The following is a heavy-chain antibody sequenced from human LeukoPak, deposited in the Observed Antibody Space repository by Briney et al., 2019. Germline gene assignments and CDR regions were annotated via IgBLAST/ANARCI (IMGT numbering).Heavy chain of an antibody. CDR3: AKIPAPNSLVYFDY. Sequence: PGGSLRLSCASSGFTFSSYDMSWVRQAPGKGLEWVSAISGSGSSTYYADSVKGRFTISRDHSKNTLYLQMNSLRAEDTAVYYCAKIPAPNSLVYFDYWGQGTLVTVSS. D-gene: IGHD2-2*01. CDR1: GFTFSSYD. V-gene: IGHV3-23*01. CDR2: ISGSGSST. J-gene: IGHJ4*02.